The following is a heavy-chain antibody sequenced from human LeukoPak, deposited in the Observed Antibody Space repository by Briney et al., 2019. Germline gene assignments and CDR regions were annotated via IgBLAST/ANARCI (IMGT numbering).Heavy chain of an antibody. CDR1: GFSFSTYA. CDR2: ISHDGNNR. D-gene: IGHD2-2*01. Sequence: PGGSLRLSCAASGFSFSTYAMHWARQASGKGLEWVAVISHDGNNRYYADSVKGRFTVSRDNSKNTLHLQMYSLRAEDTAVYYCARPYCSSSSCYDVYYYYYMDVWGKGTTVTV. CDR3: ARPYCSSSSCYDVYYYYYMDV. J-gene: IGHJ6*03. V-gene: IGHV3-30*04.